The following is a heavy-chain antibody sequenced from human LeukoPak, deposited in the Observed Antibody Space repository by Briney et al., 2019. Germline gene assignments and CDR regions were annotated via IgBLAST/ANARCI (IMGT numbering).Heavy chain of an antibody. CDR2: IYYSGST. CDR1: GGSISSGGYY. D-gene: IGHD6-19*01. CDR3: ARGIAVAGTDY. V-gene: IGHV4-31*03. Sequence: SETLSLTCTVSGGSISSGGYYWRWIRQHPGKGLEWIGYIYYSGSTYYNPSLKSRVTISVDTSKNQFSLKLSSVTAADTAVYYCARGIAVAGTDYWGQGTLVTVSS. J-gene: IGHJ4*02.